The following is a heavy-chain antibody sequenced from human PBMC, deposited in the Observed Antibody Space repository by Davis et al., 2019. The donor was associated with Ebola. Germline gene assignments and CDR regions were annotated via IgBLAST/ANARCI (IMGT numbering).Heavy chain of an antibody. CDR2: IKQDGSEK. CDR3: ARDWQQQLWRYFDL. CDR1: GFTFSSYS. D-gene: IGHD6-13*01. V-gene: IGHV3-7*01. J-gene: IGHJ2*01. Sequence: GESLKISCAASGFTFSSYSMNWVRQAPGKGLEWVANIKQDGSEKYYVDSVKGRFTISRDNAKNSLYLQMNSLRAEDTAVYYCARDWQQQLWRYFDLWGRGTLVTVSS.